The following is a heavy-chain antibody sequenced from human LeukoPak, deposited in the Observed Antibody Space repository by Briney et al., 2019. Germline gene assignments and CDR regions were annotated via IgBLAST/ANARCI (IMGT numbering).Heavy chain of an antibody. CDR2: INPNSGGT. V-gene: IGHV1-2*02. CDR1: GYTFTGYY. D-gene: IGHD3-22*01. Sequence: ASVKVSCKASGYTFTGYYMHWVRQAPGQGLEWMGWINPNSGGTNYAQKFQGRVTMTRDTSISTAYMELSRLRSDDTAVYYCARMSHWSASSGYYDDGDYWGQGTLVTVSS. CDR3: ARMSHWSASSGYYDDGDY. J-gene: IGHJ4*02.